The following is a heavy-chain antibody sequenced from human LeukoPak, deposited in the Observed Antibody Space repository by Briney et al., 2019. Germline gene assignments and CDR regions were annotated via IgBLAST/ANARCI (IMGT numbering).Heavy chain of an antibody. Sequence: GGSLRLSCAASGFTFSSYIMNWVRQAPGKGLEWVSSISSSSSYIYYADSVKGRFTISRDNAKNSLYLQMNSLRAEDTAVYYCARGEQQLTHDAFDIWGQGTMVTVSS. CDR1: GFTFSSYI. CDR2: ISSSSSYI. V-gene: IGHV3-21*01. D-gene: IGHD6-13*01. J-gene: IGHJ3*02. CDR3: ARGEQQLTHDAFDI.